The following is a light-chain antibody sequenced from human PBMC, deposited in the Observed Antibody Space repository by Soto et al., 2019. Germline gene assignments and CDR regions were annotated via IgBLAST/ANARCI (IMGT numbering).Light chain of an antibody. Sequence: EIVMTQSPATLSVSPGERATLSCRASQSVSSNLAWYQQKPGQAPRLLIYGASTRATGIPARFSGSGSGTEFTPTISSLQSEDVAVDYCQQYNNWPPYTFGQGTKLEIK. J-gene: IGKJ2*01. CDR1: QSVSSN. CDR3: QQYNNWPPYT. V-gene: IGKV3-15*01. CDR2: GAS.